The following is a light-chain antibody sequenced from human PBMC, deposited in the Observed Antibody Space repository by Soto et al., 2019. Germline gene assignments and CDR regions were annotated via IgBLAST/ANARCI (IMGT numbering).Light chain of an antibody. CDR3: QKYNSAPWT. V-gene: IGKV1-27*01. Sequence: DIQMTQSPSSLSASVGDRVTITCRASQGISNYLAWYQQKPGKVPKLLIYVASSLHSGVPSRFSGSGSGTYFTLTISSLQPEDVGTYYCQKYNSAPWTFGQGTKVEIK. CDR1: QGISNY. CDR2: VAS. J-gene: IGKJ1*01.